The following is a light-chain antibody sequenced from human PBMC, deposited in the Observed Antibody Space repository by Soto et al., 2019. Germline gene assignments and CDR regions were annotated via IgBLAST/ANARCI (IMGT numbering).Light chain of an antibody. V-gene: IGKV3-20*01. Sequence: EIVLTQSPGTLSLSPGERVTLSCRASQTISSTYLAWYQQKPGQAPRLLIYGTFSRATGIPDRFSGSGYGTDFTLTITSLQSEDFAIYYCQQSYSSPRTFGQGTKVEIK. J-gene: IGKJ1*01. CDR1: QTISSTY. CDR3: QQSYSSPRT. CDR2: GTF.